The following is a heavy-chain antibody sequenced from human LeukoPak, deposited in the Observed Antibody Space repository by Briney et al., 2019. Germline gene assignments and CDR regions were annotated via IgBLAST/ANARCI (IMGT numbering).Heavy chain of an antibody. CDR1: GYTFTSYY. CDR2: ISPSGAST. CDR3: ARGSSRSPRDAFDI. J-gene: IGHJ3*02. V-gene: IGHV1-46*01. Sequence: ASVKVSCKASGYTFTSYYMHGVRQAPGQGLEWVGIISPSGASTTYAQNFQGRVTMTRDMSTSTLYMELSSLKSEDTAVYYCARGSSRSPRDAFDIWGQGTMVTVSS.